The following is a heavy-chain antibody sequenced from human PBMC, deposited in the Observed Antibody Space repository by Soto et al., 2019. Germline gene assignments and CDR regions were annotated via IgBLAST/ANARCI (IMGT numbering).Heavy chain of an antibody. CDR1: GYSFTSYG. CDR2: ISAYNGNT. V-gene: IGHV1-18*01. J-gene: IGHJ5*02. D-gene: IGHD2-21*02. Sequence: ASVKVSCKASGYSFTSYGISWVRQAPGQGLEWMGWISAYNGNTNYAQKLQGRVTMTTDTSTSTAYMELRSLRSDDTAVYYCARVVSVLVVVTAIDWXDPWGQGTLVTVS. CDR3: ARVVSVLVVVTAIDWXDP.